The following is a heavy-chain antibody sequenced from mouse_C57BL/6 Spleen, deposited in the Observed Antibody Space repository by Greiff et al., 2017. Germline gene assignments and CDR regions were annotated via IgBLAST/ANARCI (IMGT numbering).Heavy chain of an antibody. Sequence: FQLQQSGPELVKPGASVKISCKASGYSFTDYNMNWVKQSNGKSLEWIGVINPNYGTTSYNQKFKGKATLTVDQSSSTAYMQLNSLTSEDSAVYYCAPYYYGSSHGFAYWGQGTLVTVSA. CDR3: APYYYGSSHGFAY. J-gene: IGHJ3*01. CDR2: INPNYGTT. D-gene: IGHD1-1*01. V-gene: IGHV1-39*01. CDR1: GYSFTDYN.